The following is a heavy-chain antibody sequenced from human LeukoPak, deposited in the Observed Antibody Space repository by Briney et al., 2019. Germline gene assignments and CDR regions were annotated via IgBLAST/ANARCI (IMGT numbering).Heavy chain of an antibody. CDR1: GFTFTNYY. CDR3: ARNFEDFYFAE. CDR2: ITTNGKTE. Sequence: GGSLRLSCAASGFTFTNYYMSWIRQAPGKGLEWVSFITTNGKTEYIADSVKGRFTIARDNAKNSVYLQLNSLRADDTAVYYCARNFEDFYFAEWGQGTLVT. V-gene: IGHV3-11*01. J-gene: IGHJ4*02. D-gene: IGHD3-9*01.